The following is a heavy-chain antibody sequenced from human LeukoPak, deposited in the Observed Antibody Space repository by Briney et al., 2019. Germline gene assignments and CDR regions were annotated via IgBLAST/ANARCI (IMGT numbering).Heavy chain of an antibody. CDR1: GFTFSDYY. V-gene: IGHV3-11*04. Sequence: SGGSLRLSCAASGFTFSDYYMSWIRQAPGKGLEWVSYISSSGSTIYYADSVKGRFTISRDNAKNSLYLQMNSLRAEDTAVYYCASSPRPTKLDSSGYYDPWGQGTLVTVSS. CDR3: ASSPRPTKLDSSGYYDP. CDR2: ISSSGSTI. J-gene: IGHJ5*02. D-gene: IGHD3-22*01.